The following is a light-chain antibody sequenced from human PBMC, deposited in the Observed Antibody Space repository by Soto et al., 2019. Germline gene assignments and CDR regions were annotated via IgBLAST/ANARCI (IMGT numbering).Light chain of an antibody. CDR2: GAS. V-gene: IGKV3-20*01. CDR3: QQYAGSPRT. J-gene: IGKJ1*01. CDR1: QSVSSSY. Sequence: NVLTQSPGTLSLSPGERATLSCRASQSVSSSYLAWYQQKPGQAPRLLVYGASSRATGIPDRFTGSGSGTDFTLTINRVEPEDFAVYFCQQYAGSPRTFGQGTKV.